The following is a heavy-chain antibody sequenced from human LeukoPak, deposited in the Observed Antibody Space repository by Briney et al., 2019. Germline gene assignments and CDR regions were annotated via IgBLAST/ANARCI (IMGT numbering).Heavy chain of an antibody. CDR3: ARDSNWGSTHY. CDR1: GFTFSNYA. CDR2: ISYDGSTK. V-gene: IGHV3-30*09. Sequence: GGSLRLSCAVSGFTFSNYAIHWVRQAPGKGLEWVAFISYDGSTKYYADSVKGRFAISRDNSKNTLYLQMNSLRDEDTAMFYCARDSNWGSTHYWGQGTLVTVSS. D-gene: IGHD7-27*01. J-gene: IGHJ4*02.